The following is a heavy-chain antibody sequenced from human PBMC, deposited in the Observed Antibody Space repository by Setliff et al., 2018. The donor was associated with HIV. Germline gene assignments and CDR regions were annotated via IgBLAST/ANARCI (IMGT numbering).Heavy chain of an antibody. Sequence: GASVKVSCKASGYTFTSFYLHWVRQAPGQGLEWMAIINPSGGSTSYAQKFQGRVTMTSDTSTSTVYMELSSLRSEDTAVYYCARDQVYWQQLLFDYWGQGTQVTVSS. V-gene: IGHV1-46*01. CDR3: ARDQVYWQQLLFDY. CDR2: INPSGGST. D-gene: IGHD6-13*01. J-gene: IGHJ4*02. CDR1: GYTFTSFY.